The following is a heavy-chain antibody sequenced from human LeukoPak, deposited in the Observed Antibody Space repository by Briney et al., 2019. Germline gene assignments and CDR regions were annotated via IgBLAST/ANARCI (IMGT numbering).Heavy chain of an antibody. V-gene: IGHV1-2*02. D-gene: IGHD5-24*01. CDR1: GYTFTGYY. CDR2: INPNSGGT. CDR3: ARDGDGDGYNFDY. J-gene: IGHJ4*02. Sequence: ASVKVSCKASGYTFTGYYMHWVRQAPGQGLEWMGWINPNSGGTNYAQKFQGRVTMTRGTSISTAYMELSRLRSDDTAVYYCARDGDGDGYNFDYWGQGTLVTVSS.